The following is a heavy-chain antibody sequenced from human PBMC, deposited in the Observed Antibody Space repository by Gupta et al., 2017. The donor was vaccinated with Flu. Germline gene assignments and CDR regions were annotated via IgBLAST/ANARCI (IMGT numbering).Heavy chain of an antibody. CDR3: ARGSDFWTGFNWFDP. Sequence: GFTFGTYWMSWVRQVPGKGLEWVANIKQDGREKYYVDSVKGRFTVSRDNAKNSLYLQMNSLRAEDTAVYFCARGSDFWTGFNWFDPWGQGTLVTVSS. D-gene: IGHD3-3*01. CDR1: GFTFGTYW. J-gene: IGHJ5*02. V-gene: IGHV3-7*01. CDR2: IKQDGREK.